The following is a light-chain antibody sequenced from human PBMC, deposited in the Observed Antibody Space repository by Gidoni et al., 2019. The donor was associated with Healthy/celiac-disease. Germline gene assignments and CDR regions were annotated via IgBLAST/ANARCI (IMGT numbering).Light chain of an antibody. CDR2: SAS. J-gene: IGKJ1*01. CDR1: QSVLYSSNNKNY. CDR3: QQYYSTPRT. Sequence: VMTQSPASLAVSLGERATINCKSSQSVLYSSNNKNYLAWYQQKPGQPPKLLIYSASTRESGVPDRFSGSGSGTDFTLTISSLQAEDVAVYYCQQYYSTPRTFGQGTKVEIK. V-gene: IGKV4-1*01.